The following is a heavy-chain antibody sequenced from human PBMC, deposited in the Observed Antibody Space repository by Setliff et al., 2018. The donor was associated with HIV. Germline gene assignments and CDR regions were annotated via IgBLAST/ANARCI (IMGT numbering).Heavy chain of an antibody. J-gene: IGHJ5*02. CDR2: IYYSGST. CDR1: GGSISSYY. CDR3: ARHTLSLNPFDP. V-gene: IGHV4-59*08. Sequence: SETLSLTCTVSGGSISSYYWSWIRQPPGKGLEWIGYIYYSGSTNYNPSLRSRGPISVDTSKNQFSLKLRSVTAADTAVYYCARHTLSLNPFDPWGQGTLVTVSS.